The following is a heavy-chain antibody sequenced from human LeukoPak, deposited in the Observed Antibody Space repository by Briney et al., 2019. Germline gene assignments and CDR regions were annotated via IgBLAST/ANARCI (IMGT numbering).Heavy chain of an antibody. D-gene: IGHD3-22*01. V-gene: IGHV3-33*08. CDR1: GFTFSDYY. Sequence: GGSLRLSCAASGFTFSDYYMSWIRQAPGKGLEWVAVIWYDGSNKYYADSVKGRFTISRDNSKNTLYLQMNSLRAEDTAVYYCARALTMIVVPGDYWGQGTLVTVSS. J-gene: IGHJ4*02. CDR2: IWYDGSNK. CDR3: ARALTMIVVPGDY.